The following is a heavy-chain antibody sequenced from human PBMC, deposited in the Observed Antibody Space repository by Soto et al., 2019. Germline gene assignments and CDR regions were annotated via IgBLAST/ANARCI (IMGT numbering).Heavy chain of an antibody. D-gene: IGHD3-16*01. CDR2: IDPSDSYT. J-gene: IGHJ6*02. Sequence: GESLKISCKGSGYSFTSYWISWVRQMPGKGLEWMGRIDPSDSYTNYSPSFQGHVTISADKSISTAYPQWSSLKASDTALYYCARRGGGLSNGMDVWGQGTTVTVSS. CDR1: GYSFTSYW. V-gene: IGHV5-10-1*01. CDR3: ARRGGGLSNGMDV.